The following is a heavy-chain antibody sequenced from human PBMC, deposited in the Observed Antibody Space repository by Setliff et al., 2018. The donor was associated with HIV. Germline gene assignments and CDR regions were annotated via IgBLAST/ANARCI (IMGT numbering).Heavy chain of an antibody. Sequence: PSETLSLTCTVSGGSISSSSYYWGWIRQPPGKGLEWIGSIYYSGSTYYNPSLKSRVTISVDTSKNQFSLKLSPVTAADTAVYYCARQPHGTTSSYELDYWGQGTLVTVSS. CDR2: IYYSGST. V-gene: IGHV4-39*01. CDR3: ARQPHGTTSSYELDY. D-gene: IGHD1-1*01. J-gene: IGHJ4*02. CDR1: GGSISSSSYY.